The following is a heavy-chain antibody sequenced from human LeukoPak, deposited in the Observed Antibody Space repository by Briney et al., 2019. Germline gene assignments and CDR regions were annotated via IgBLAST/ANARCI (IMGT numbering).Heavy chain of an antibody. CDR2: IYYSGST. V-gene: IGHV4-30-4*01. Sequence: SETLSLTCTVSGGSISSGDYYWSWIRQPPGKGLEWIGYIYYSGSTYYNPSLKSRVTISVDTSKNQFSLKLSSVTAADTAVYYCARDPRRLRRTNWYFGLWGRGTLVTVSS. CDR3: ARDPRRLRRTNWYFGL. D-gene: IGHD1/OR15-1a*01. J-gene: IGHJ2*01. CDR1: GGSISSGDYY.